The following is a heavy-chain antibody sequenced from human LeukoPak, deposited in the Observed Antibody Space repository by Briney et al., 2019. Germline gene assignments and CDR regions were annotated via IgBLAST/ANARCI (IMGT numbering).Heavy chain of an antibody. CDR1: GGTFSSYA. V-gene: IGHV1-69*13. J-gene: IGHJ6*03. Sequence: SVKVSCKASGGTFSSYAISWVRQAPGQGLEWMGGIIPIFGTANYAQKFQGRVTITADESTSTAYMELSSLRSEDTAVYYCARCVIQLWSPGNYYYYYMDVWGKGTTVTVSS. D-gene: IGHD5-18*01. CDR2: IIPIFGTA. CDR3: ARCVIQLWSPGNYYYYYMDV.